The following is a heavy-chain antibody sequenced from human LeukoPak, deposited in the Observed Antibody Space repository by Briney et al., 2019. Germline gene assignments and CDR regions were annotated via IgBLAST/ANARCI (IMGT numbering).Heavy chain of an antibody. V-gene: IGHV3-30*18. Sequence: PGRSLRLSCAGSGFTFKNYGIHWVRQAPGKGLERVAGMSYDGGHRYYGDSVKGRFTISRDNSKDTVYVEMNSLRPEDTALYYCAKGCSSTSCAIEFDSWGQGTLVTVSS. CDR2: MSYDGGHR. J-gene: IGHJ4*02. D-gene: IGHD2-2*01. CDR1: GFTFKNYG. CDR3: AKGCSSTSCAIEFDS.